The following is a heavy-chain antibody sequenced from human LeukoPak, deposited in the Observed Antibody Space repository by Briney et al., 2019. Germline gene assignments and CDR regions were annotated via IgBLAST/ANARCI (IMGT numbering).Heavy chain of an antibody. V-gene: IGHV3-53*01. CDR2: IYIGGST. J-gene: IGHJ4*02. CDR1: GLTVTNTY. CDR3: ARCKIGSHFDY. Sequence: GGSLRLSCAASGLTVTNTYMSWVRQAPGKGLEWVAVIYIGGSTYYAESVKGRFTISRDSSENTVYLQMTSLRVEDTAVYYRARCKIGSHFDYWGQGTLVTVSS. D-gene: IGHD1-26*01.